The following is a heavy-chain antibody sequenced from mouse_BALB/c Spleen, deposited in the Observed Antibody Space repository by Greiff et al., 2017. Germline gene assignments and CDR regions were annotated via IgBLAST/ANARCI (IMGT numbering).Heavy chain of an antibody. CDR1: GFSLTSYG. J-gene: IGHJ4*01. CDR3: ASLYYGSFMDY. CDR2: IWAGGST. Sequence: QVQLQQSGPGLVAPSQSLSITCTVSGFSLTSYGVHWVRQPPGKGLEWLGVIWAGGSTNYNSALMSRLSISKDNSKSQVFLKMNSLQTDDTAMYYCASLYYGSFMDYWGQGTSVTVSS. D-gene: IGHD1-1*01. V-gene: IGHV2-9*02.